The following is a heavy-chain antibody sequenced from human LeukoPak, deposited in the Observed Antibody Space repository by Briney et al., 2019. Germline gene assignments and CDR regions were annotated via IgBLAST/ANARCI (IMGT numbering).Heavy chain of an antibody. CDR1: GYTFSDYS. D-gene: IGHD3-22*01. J-gene: IGHJ4*02. CDR2: FSTTSSYI. CDR3: ARDIYDDSGYLRRGLDY. Sequence: GGSQRLSCGASGYTFSDYSMNWVRRATGKGLEWVSSFSTTSSYIYYADSVKGRFAISRDNAKNSLYLQMNSLRADDTAVYFCARDIYDDSGYLRRGLDYWGQGILVTVSS. V-gene: IGHV3-21*01.